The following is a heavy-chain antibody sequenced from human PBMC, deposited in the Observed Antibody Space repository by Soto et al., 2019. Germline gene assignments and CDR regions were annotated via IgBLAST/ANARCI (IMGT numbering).Heavy chain of an antibody. CDR3: ASSIN. V-gene: IGHV3-33*01. J-gene: IGHJ4*02. Sequence: LSCASSVFPFRSYGMHWVRQAPGKGLDCVAVIWYDGSNKDYAESVKGRFTISRDNSKNTLHLQMNSLRADDTAVYYCASSINWVQGTLVTASS. CDR1: VFPFRSYG. CDR2: IWYDGSNK.